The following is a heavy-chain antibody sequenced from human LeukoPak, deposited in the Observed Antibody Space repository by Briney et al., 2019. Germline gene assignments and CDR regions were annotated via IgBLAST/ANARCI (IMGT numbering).Heavy chain of an antibody. CDR2: IYYSGST. Sequence: SEALSLTCTVSGGSISSYYWSWIRQPPGKGLEWIGYIYYSGSTNYNPSLKSRVTISVDTSKNRFSLKLSSVTAADTAVYYCAREDLGYCSGGSCYGHPFDPWGQGTLVTVSS. J-gene: IGHJ5*02. CDR1: GGSISSYY. CDR3: AREDLGYCSGGSCYGHPFDP. D-gene: IGHD2-15*01. V-gene: IGHV4-59*01.